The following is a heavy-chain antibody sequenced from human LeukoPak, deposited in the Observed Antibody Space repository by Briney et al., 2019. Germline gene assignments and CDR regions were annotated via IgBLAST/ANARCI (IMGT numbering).Heavy chain of an antibody. V-gene: IGHV3-30*18. Sequence: QAGRSLRLSCAASGFTFTSYSMHCVRQAPSKGLGWVAVISYDGSDIQYADSVKGRFTISRDNSKNMLYLQMKSLRAEDTAVYYCAKDQRGYNKPSDYWGQGTLVTVSS. CDR2: ISYDGSDI. J-gene: IGHJ4*02. CDR3: AKDQRGYNKPSDY. D-gene: IGHD5-18*01. CDR1: GFTFTSYS.